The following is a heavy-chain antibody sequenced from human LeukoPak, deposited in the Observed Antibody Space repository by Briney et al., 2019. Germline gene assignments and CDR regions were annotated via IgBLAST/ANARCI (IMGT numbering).Heavy chain of an antibody. J-gene: IGHJ4*02. CDR2: ISSSSSYI. D-gene: IGHD4-11*01. CDR1: GFTFSSYT. V-gene: IGHV3-21*01. Sequence: GGSLRLSCAASGFTFSSYTMNWVRQAPGEGLDWVSSISSSSSYIYYADSVKGRFTISRDNAKNSLYLQMNSLRAEDTAVYYCARDPMTTVTPTFDFDSWGQGTLVTVSS. CDR3: ARDPMTTVTPTFDFDS.